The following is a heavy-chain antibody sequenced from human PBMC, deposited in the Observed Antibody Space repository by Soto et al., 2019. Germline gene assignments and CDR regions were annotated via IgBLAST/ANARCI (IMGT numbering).Heavy chain of an antibody. CDR1: GYSFTSYW. CDR3: ARDSYRSGGSCYSYYYYGMDV. D-gene: IGHD2-15*01. J-gene: IGHJ6*02. V-gene: IGHV5-10-1*01. CDR2: IDPSDSYT. Sequence: GESLKISCKGSGYSFTSYWISWVRQMPGKGLEWMGRIDPSDSYTNYSPSFQGHVTISADKSISTAYLQWSSLKASDTAMYYCARDSYRSGGSCYSYYYYGMDVWGQGTTVTVSS.